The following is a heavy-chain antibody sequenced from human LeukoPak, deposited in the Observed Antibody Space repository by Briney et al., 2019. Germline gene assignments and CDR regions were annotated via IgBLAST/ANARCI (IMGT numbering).Heavy chain of an antibody. D-gene: IGHD2-2*01. V-gene: IGHV4-4*07. CDR2: IHSSGAT. CDR3: AREDPAAYCTSTNCFGFDY. J-gene: IGHJ4*02. CDR1: GGSIINYH. Sequence: SETLSLTCTVSGGSIINYHWSWIRQPAGKGLEWIGRIHSSGATDYSPSLKSRVTISLDKSKSHFSLKLSPVTAADTAIYYCAREDPAAYCTSTNCFGFDYWGQGTLVTVSS.